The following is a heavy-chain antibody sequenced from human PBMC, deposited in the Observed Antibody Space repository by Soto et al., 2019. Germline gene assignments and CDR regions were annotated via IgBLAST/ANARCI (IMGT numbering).Heavy chain of an antibody. CDR2: IKTDGSEK. J-gene: IGHJ4*02. CDR1: GFTFSDYW. D-gene: IGHD3-10*01. CDR3: ASSMGRGGNDY. Sequence: EVQLVESGGGLVQPGGSLRLSCAASGFTFSDYWMSWVRQAPGKGLECVANIKTDGSEKYYVDPVKGRFTISRDNAKXXXXXXXXXXXXXXXAVYYCASSMGRGGNDYWGQGTLVAVSS. V-gene: IGHV3-7*02.